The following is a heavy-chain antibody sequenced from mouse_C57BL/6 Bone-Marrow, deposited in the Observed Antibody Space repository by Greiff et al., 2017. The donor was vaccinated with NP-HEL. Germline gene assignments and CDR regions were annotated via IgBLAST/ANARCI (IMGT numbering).Heavy chain of an antibody. D-gene: IGHD3-3*01. CDR3: ARLSGDGFDY. Sequence: EVKLLEPGPELVKPGASVKIPCKASGYTFTDYNMDWVKQSHGQSLEWIGDINPNNGGTIYNQKFKGKATLTVDKSSSTAYMELRSLTSEDTAVYYCARLSGDGFDYWGQSTTRTVSS. CDR2: INPNNGGT. J-gene: IGHJ2*01. CDR1: GYTFTDYN. V-gene: IGHV1-18*01.